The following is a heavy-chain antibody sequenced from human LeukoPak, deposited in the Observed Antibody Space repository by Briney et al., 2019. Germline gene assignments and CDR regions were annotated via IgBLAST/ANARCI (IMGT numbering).Heavy chain of an antibody. CDR2: IASGGSPI. D-gene: IGHD4-11*01. Sequence: GGSLRLSCAASGFTFSSYAMSWVRQAPGKGLEWIAYIASGGSPIHYADSVKGRFTISRDNSRNTLYLQMNNLRAEDTAVYYCARAHPGDYSDFQFDYWGQGTLVTVSS. V-gene: IGHV3-48*04. CDR1: GFTFSSYA. CDR3: ARAHPGDYSDFQFDY. J-gene: IGHJ4*02.